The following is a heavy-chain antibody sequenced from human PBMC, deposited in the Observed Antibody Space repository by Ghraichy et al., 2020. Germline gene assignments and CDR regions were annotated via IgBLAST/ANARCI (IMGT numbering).Heavy chain of an antibody. V-gene: IGHV6-1*01. J-gene: IGHJ4*02. CDR2: TYYRSKWYN. CDR3: ARDLVMGRAGRTLFDY. Sequence: SQTLSLTCAISGDSVSSNSAAWNWIRQSPSRGLEWLGRTYYRSKWYNDYAVSVKSRITINPDTSKNQFSLQLNSVTPEDTAVYYCARDLVMGRAGRTLFDYWGQGTLVTVSS. CDR1: GDSVSSNSAA. D-gene: IGHD2-21*01.